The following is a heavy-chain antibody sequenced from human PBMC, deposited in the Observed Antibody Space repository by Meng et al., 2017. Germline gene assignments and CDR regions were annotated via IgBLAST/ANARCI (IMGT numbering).Heavy chain of an antibody. CDR3: ARGTGSSWFDP. D-gene: IGHD6-13*01. V-gene: IGHV1-3*01. Sequence: QVQLVKSGAEVEKPGASVKVSCKASGYTFTSYTIHWVRQAPGQSLAWMGWIKSANGDAKYSQKFQGRLTLTRDTSASTAYLELSSLTFEDTAVYYCARGTGSSWFDPWGQGTLVTVSS. CDR1: GYTFTSYT. J-gene: IGHJ5*02. CDR2: IKSANGDA.